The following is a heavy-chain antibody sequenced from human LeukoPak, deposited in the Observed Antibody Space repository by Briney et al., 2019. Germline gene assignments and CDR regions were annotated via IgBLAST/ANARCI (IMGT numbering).Heavy chain of an antibody. CDR3: ARAGDYDFWSGSWPDAFDI. Sequence: PSETLSLTCAVSGGSISSGGYSWSWIRQPPGKGLEWIGYIYHSGSTYYNPSLKSRVTISVDRSKNQFSLKLSSVTAADTAVYYCARAGDYDFWSGSWPDAFDIWGQGTMVTVSS. J-gene: IGHJ3*02. V-gene: IGHV4-30-2*01. CDR1: GGSISSGGYS. D-gene: IGHD3-3*01. CDR2: IYHSGST.